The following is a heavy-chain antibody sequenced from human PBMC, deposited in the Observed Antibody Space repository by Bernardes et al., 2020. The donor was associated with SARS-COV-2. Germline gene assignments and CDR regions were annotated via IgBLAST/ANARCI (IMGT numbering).Heavy chain of an antibody. Sequence: LSITCTDSGVSISNSQWSWIRQPPVKGLEWIAQISYSERTSYNPSLKSRVAISLDSSKSQFSLRLNSVTAADTAIYYCARGDHYDPNYLDYWGQGTLVSVSS. J-gene: IGHJ4*02. V-gene: IGHV4-59*01. CDR3: ARGDHYDPNYLDY. D-gene: IGHD3-3*01. CDR1: GVSISNSQ. CDR2: ISYSERT.